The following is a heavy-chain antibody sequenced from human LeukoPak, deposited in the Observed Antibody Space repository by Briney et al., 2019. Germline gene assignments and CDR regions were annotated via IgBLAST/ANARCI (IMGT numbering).Heavy chain of an antibody. CDR1: GGSISSYY. V-gene: IGHV4-59*01. CDR2: IYYSGST. D-gene: IGHD3-3*01. Sequence: SETLSLTCTVSGGSISSYYWSWIRQPPGKGLEWIGYIYYSGSTNYNPSLKSRVTISVDTSKNQFSLKLSSVTAADTAVYYCARDRAERYDFWSGYSLWFDPWGQGTLVTVSS. CDR3: ARDRAERYDFWSGYSLWFDP. J-gene: IGHJ5*02.